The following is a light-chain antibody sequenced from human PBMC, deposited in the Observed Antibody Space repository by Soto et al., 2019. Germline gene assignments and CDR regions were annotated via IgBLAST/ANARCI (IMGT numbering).Light chain of an antibody. CDR2: GAC. Sequence: EIVLTQSPGTLSLSPGERATLSCRASQSVSSSYLAWYQQKPGQAPRLLIYGACSRGTGIPDRFSGSGSGTAFTLTISRLEPEDFAVYYCQQYGSSPPETFGQGTKVEIK. CDR3: QQYGSSPPET. V-gene: IGKV3-20*01. CDR1: QSVSSSY. J-gene: IGKJ1*01.